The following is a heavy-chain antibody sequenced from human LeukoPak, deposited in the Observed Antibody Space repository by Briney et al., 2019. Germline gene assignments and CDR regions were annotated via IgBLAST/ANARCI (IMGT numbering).Heavy chain of an antibody. CDR2: IIPIFGTA. V-gene: IGHV1-69*06. J-gene: IGHJ4*02. Sequence: SVKVSCKASGGTFSSYAISWVRQAPGQGLEWMGGIIPIFGTANYAQKFQGRVTITADKSTSTAYMELSSLRSEDTAVYYCAREDVVVANFDYWGQGTLVTVSS. D-gene: IGHD2-15*01. CDR3: AREDVVVANFDY. CDR1: GGTFSSYA.